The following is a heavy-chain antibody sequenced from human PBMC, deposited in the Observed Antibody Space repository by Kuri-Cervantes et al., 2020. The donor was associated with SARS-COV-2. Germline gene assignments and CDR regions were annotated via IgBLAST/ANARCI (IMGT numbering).Heavy chain of an antibody. CDR2: ISSSSSYT. V-gene: IGHV3-11*06. CDR1: GFTFSDYY. D-gene: IGHD3-22*01. Sequence: GGSLRLSCAASGFTFSDYYMSWIRQAPGKGLEWVSYISSSSSYTNYADSVKGRFTISRDNAKNSLYLQMNSLRAEDTAVYYCARVRQYDSSGYYAYYFDYWGQGTLVTVSS. J-gene: IGHJ4*02. CDR3: ARVRQYDSSGYYAYYFDY.